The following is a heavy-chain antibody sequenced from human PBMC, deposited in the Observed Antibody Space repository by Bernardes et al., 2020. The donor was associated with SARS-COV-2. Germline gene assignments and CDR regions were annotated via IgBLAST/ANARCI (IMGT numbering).Heavy chain of an antibody. CDR3: ARYDYDDYSVN. D-gene: IGHD4-17*01. J-gene: IGHJ4*02. V-gene: IGHV3-21*01. Sequence: GGSLRLSCAASGFTFHTYTMNWVRQAPGKGLEWVSSISSSSYIYYADSVQGRFTISRDNAKKSLYLQMNSLRAEDTAFYYCARYDYDDYSVNWGQGTLVTVSS. CDR2: ISSSSYI. CDR1: GFTFHTYT.